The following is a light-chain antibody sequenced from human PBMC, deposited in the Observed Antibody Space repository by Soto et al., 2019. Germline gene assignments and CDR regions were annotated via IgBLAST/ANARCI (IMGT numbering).Light chain of an antibody. CDR1: SSDVGGYNY. J-gene: IGLJ2*01. CDR3: SSYTTSSPLVV. CDR2: DVS. V-gene: IGLV2-14*01. Sequence: QSALTQPASVSASPGQSITISCTGTSSDVGGYNYVSWYQQYPGTAPKLMIHDVSIRPSGVSNRFTGSKSGNTASLSISGLQAEDEADYYCSSYTTSSPLVVFGGGTKLTVL.